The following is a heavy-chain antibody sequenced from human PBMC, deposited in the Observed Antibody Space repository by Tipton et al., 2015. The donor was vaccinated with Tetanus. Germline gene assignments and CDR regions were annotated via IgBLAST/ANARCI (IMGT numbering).Heavy chain of an antibody. CDR3: ARANYNFPKKGPFDS. CDR2: INHSGNT. V-gene: IGHV4-34*01. D-gene: IGHD3-3*01. Sequence: AGLVKPSETLSLTCAVYGASFSDYYWSWIRQAPGKGLEWIGEINHSGNTNHNPSLKSRVTLSVDTSKSQISLKLTSVTAADTAVYYCARANYNFPKKGPFDSWGQGTLVIVSS. J-gene: IGHJ4*02. CDR1: GASFSDYY.